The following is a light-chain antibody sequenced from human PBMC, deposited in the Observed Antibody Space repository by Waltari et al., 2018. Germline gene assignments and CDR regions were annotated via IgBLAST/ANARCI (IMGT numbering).Light chain of an antibody. CDR1: QSILYSSNSKNY. CDR3: QQYYSIPYT. Sequence: DILMTQSPDSLAVSLGERATINCKSSQSILYSSNSKNYLAWYQHKPGQPPKLLIYWASTRESGVPDRFSGSGSGTDFTLTISSLQAEDVAIYYCQQYYSIPYTFGQGTKLEIK. J-gene: IGKJ2*01. CDR2: WAS. V-gene: IGKV4-1*01.